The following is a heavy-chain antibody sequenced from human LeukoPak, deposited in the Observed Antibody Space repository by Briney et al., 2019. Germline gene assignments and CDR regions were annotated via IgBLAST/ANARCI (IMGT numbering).Heavy chain of an antibody. CDR3: ARGASRADY. CDR1: GFSFSSSA. Sequence: KPGGSLRLSCAASGFSFSSSAMNWVRQAPGKRPEWVSSISSSSSYIYYADSVKGRFTISRDNAKNSLYLQMNSLRAEDTALYYCARGASRADYWGQGTLVTVSS. CDR2: ISSSSSYI. J-gene: IGHJ4*02. V-gene: IGHV3-21*01.